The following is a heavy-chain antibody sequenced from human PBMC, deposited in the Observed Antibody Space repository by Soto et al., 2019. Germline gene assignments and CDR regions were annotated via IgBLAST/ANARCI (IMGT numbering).Heavy chain of an antibody. CDR1: GFSLSTSGVG. J-gene: IGHJ6*02. V-gene: IGHV2-5*02. CDR3: AHTLPPWGGMDV. CDR2: IYWDDDK. D-gene: IGHD7-27*01. Sequence: QITLKESGPTLVKPTQTLTLTCTFSGFSLSTSGVGVGWIRQPPGKALEWLALIYWDDDKRYSPSLKRRLTITKDTSNNPVVLTMTNMDPVDTATYYCAHTLPPWGGMDVWGQGTTVTVSS.